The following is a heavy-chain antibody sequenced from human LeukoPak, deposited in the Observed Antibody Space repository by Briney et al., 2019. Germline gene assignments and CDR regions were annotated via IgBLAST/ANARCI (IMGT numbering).Heavy chain of an antibody. Sequence: ASVKVSCKASGYTFTSYAMHWVRQAPGQRLEWMGWINAGNGNTKYSQKFQGRDTITRDTSASTAYMELSGLRSEDTAVYYCARGRSGGSLTCFDPWGQGTLVTVSS. CDR3: ARGRSGGSLTCFDP. CDR2: INAGNGNT. D-gene: IGHD2-15*01. CDR1: GYTFTSYA. V-gene: IGHV1-3*01. J-gene: IGHJ5*02.